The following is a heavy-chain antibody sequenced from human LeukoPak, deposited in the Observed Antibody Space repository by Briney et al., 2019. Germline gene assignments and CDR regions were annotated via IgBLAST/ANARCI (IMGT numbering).Heavy chain of an antibody. CDR3: ASGDYYDSSGYYPNAFDI. CDR1: GGSMSSGDYY. CDR2: IYYSGST. J-gene: IGHJ3*02. V-gene: IGHV4-30-4*01. D-gene: IGHD3-22*01. Sequence: SQTLSLTCTVSGGSMSSGDYYWSWIRQPPGKGLEWIGYIYYSGSTYYNPSLKSRVTISVDTSKNQFSLKLSSVTAADTAVYYCASGDYYDSSGYYPNAFDIWGQGTMVTVSS.